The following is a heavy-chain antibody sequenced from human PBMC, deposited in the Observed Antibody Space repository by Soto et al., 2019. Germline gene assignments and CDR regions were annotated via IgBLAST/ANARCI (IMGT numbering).Heavy chain of an antibody. D-gene: IGHD3-3*01. V-gene: IGHV4-34*01. Sequence: TLSLTCGLSGSLPVGSLSTYFWTWIRQPTGKGLEWIGEINHSGSPNYSPSLRGRVTISLDTSKKQFSLNLSSVTAADTAVYFCARARFSQWSQDYYGLDVWGQGTTVTVSS. J-gene: IGHJ6*02. CDR1: GSLPVGSLSTYF. CDR3: ARARFSQWSQDYYGLDV. CDR2: INHSGSP.